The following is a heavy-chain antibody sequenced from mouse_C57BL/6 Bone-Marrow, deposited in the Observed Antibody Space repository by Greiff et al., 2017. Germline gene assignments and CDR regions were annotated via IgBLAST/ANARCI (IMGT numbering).Heavy chain of an antibody. V-gene: IGHV1-81*01. J-gene: IGHJ2*01. Sequence: VQLQQSGAGLARPGASVKLSCEASGYTFTSYGISWVQQRTGQGLEWIGEIYPRSGNTYYNEKVKGKATLTADKSSSTAYMELRSLTSEDSAGYLCARSAGSSFYFDYWGQGTTLTVSS. D-gene: IGHD1-1*01. CDR1: GYTFTSYG. CDR3: ARSAGSSFYFDY. CDR2: IYPRSGNT.